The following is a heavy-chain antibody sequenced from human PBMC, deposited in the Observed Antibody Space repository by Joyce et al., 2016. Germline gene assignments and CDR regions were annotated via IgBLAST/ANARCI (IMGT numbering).Heavy chain of an antibody. CDR3: ARDSGGAVGMDV. J-gene: IGHJ6*02. CDR2: ISTFSGNT. Sequence: QVQLVQSGAEVRSPGASVKVSCKASGYSFTSYGISWVRQAPGQGLEWMAWISTFSGNTNFAEKFQGRVTLTTDTLTGTAYMELRSLRSDDTAVYFCARDSGGAVGMDVWGQGTTVTVSS. D-gene: IGHD3-16*01. CDR1: GYSFTSYG. V-gene: IGHV1-18*04.